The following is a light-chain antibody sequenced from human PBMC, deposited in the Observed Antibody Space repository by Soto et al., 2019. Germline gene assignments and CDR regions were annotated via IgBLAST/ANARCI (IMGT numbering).Light chain of an antibody. J-gene: IGKJ1*01. CDR1: QSVTTQ. CDR3: QQYGGSTRT. V-gene: IGKV3-20*01. Sequence: ESVLTQSPGTLSLSPAERAMLCYRASQSVTTQLAWYQQKPGQAPRLIIHGASSRATGVPDRITGSGSGTDFTLSISRLEPEDFAVYYCQQYGGSTRTCGQGTKGDIK. CDR2: GAS.